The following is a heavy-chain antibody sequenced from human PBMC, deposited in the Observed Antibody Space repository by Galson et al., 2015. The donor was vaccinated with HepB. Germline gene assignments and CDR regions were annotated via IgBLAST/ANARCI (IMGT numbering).Heavy chain of an antibody. D-gene: IGHD5-18*01. Sequence: SLRLSCAASKFTFSNYDMHWVRQAPGKGLEWVAVISSDGSYKYYADSVKGRFTISRGNSKNTLYLQMNSLTVEDTAVYYCARDNFGYAFDYWGQGTLVIVSS. J-gene: IGHJ4*02. CDR1: KFTFSNYD. V-gene: IGHV3-30*03. CDR3: ARDNFGYAFDY. CDR2: ISSDGSYK.